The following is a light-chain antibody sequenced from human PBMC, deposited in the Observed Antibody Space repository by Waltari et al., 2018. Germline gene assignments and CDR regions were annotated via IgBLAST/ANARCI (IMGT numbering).Light chain of an antibody. V-gene: IGLV2-8*01. CDR2: EVS. Sequence: QSALTQPPSASGSPGQSVTISCTGTSSDAGGYNSVSWYQQHPGTAPKLMIYEVSKRPSGVPDRFSGSKSGNTASLTVSGLQAEDEADYYCSSYAGSNNLVFGGGTKLTVL. CDR1: SSDAGGYNS. CDR3: SSYAGSNNLV. J-gene: IGLJ2*01.